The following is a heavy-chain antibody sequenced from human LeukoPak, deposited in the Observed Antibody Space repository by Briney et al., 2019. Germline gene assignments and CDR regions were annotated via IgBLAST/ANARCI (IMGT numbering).Heavy chain of an antibody. V-gene: IGHV1-2*02. CDR1: GYTFTGYC. J-gene: IGHJ6*03. D-gene: IGHD3-10*01. CDR2: INPNSGGT. Sequence: ASVKVSCEASGYTFTGYCMHWVRQAPGQGLEWMGWINPNSGGTNYAQKFQGRVTMTRDTAISTAYMELSRLRSDDTPVYYCARNLHYYGSGSYYPGGYYNYYADVWGKGTTVTVSS. CDR3: ARNLHYYGSGSYYPGGYYNYYADV.